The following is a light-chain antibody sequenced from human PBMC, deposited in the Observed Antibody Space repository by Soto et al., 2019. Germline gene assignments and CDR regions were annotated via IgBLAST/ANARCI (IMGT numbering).Light chain of an antibody. V-gene: IGKV3-20*01. Sequence: EIVLTQSPGTLSLSPGERATLSCRASQSVTSGYLAWYQQKPGQAPRLLVYGSSNRATGIPDRFSGSGSGTDFTLTISRLEPEDFAVYSCQQYAGIPYTFGQGTKLEI. CDR3: QQYAGIPYT. CDR2: GSS. J-gene: IGKJ2*01. CDR1: QSVTSGY.